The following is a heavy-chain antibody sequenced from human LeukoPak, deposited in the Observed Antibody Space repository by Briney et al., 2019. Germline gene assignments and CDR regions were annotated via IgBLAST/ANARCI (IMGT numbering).Heavy chain of an antibody. J-gene: IGHJ5*02. V-gene: IGHV4-4*07. CDR2: IYSSGST. D-gene: IGHD3-3*01. CDR3: ARDTKFSP. Sequence: PSETLSLTCTVSGGSISGYYWSWIRQPAGKGLEWIGRIYSSGSTNYNPSLKSRVTMSIDTSKNQFSLKLSSVTAADTAFYYCARDTKFSPWGQGTLVTVSS. CDR1: GGSISGYY.